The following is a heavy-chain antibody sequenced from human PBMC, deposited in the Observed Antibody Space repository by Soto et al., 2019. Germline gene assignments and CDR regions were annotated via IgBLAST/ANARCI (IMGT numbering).Heavy chain of an antibody. V-gene: IGHV1-18*01. D-gene: IGHD1-1*01. J-gene: IGHJ4*02. Sequence: QVHLVQSGAEVKKPGASVKVSCKGSRYGFTTYAITWVRRAPGQGLEWMASISAHNGHTNYAQQLQARVTATRATSTSTAYMEPRSLRFDETAVYYSARGRYGDYWGQGGVVSVSS. CDR1: RYGFTTYA. CDR3: ARGRYGDY. CDR2: ISAHNGHT.